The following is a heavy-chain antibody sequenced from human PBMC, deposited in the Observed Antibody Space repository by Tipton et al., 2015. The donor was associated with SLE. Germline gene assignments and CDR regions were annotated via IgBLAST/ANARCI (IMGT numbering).Heavy chain of an antibody. CDR2: IFSGGST. J-gene: IGHJ4*02. CDR3: ARDTVGGYTWFDY. CDR1: GFTVSSNY. V-gene: IGHV3-53*01. D-gene: IGHD5-12*01. Sequence: SLRLSCAASGFTVSSNYMSWVRQAPGKGLEWVSVIFSGGSTYYADSVKGRFTISRDNAKNSLYLQMNSLRAEDTAVYYCARDTVGGYTWFDYWGQGTLVTVSS.